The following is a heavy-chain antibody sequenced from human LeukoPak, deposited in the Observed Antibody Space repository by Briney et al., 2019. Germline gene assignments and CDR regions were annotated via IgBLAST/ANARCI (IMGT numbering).Heavy chain of an antibody. CDR1: GFTFSSCS. V-gene: IGHV3-21*01. CDR3: ARVASPYSSSSLDY. Sequence: PGGSLRLSCAASGFTFSSCSMNWVRQAPGKGLEWVSSISSSSSYIYYADSVKGRFTISRDNAKNSLYLQMNSPRAEDTAVYYCARVASPYSSSSLDYWGQGTLVTVSS. D-gene: IGHD6-6*01. J-gene: IGHJ4*02. CDR2: ISSSSSYI.